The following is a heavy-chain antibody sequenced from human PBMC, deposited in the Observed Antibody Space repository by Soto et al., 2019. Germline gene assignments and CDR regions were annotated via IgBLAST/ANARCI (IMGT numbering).Heavy chain of an antibody. CDR1: GFTFSSYA. V-gene: IGHV3-23*01. CDR3: AKDSALGGTYYYYGMDV. J-gene: IGHJ6*02. CDR2: ISGSGGST. D-gene: IGHD3-16*01. Sequence: GGSLRLSCAASGFTFSSYAMSWVRQAPGKGLEWVSAISGSGGSTYYADSVKGRFTISRDNSKNTLYLQMNSLGAEDTAVYYCAKDSALGGTYYYYGMDVWGQGTTVTVS.